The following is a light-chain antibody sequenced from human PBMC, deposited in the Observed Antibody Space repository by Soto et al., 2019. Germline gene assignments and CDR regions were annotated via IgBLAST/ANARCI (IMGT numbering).Light chain of an antibody. J-gene: IGLJ1*01. CDR3: SSHTTYSTRI. CDR1: SSDIGSYNY. CDR2: EVS. V-gene: IGLV2-14*01. Sequence: QSALTQPASVSGSPGQSIDISCTGTSSDIGSYNYVSWYQQHPGKAPKLIIHEVSNRPSGISDHFSGSKSGNTASLTISGLQADDEADYYCSSHTTYSTRIFGTGTKLTVL.